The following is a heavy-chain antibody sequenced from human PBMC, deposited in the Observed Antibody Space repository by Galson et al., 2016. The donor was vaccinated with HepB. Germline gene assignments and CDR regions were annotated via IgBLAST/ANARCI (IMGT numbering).Heavy chain of an antibody. J-gene: IGHJ4*02. CDR3: GREGRGIITLPGPLDS. CDR2: ISFDGDNH. D-gene: IGHD3-10*01. Sequence: SLRLSCAASGFTFRTYNMHWVRQAPGKGLEWVAVISFDGDNHFYADSVKGRFTISRDNSKNTLYLQMNSLRTEDTAIYSCGREGRGIITLPGPLDSWGQGTLVTVSS. V-gene: IGHV3-30-3*01. CDR1: GFTFRTYN.